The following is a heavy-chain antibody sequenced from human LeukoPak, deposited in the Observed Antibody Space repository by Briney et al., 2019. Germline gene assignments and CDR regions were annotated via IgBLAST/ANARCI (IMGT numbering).Heavy chain of an antibody. CDR2: ISYDGSNK. CDR3: ARDNYYGSGNDY. CDR1: GFTFSSYA. Sequence: PGRSLRLSCAASGFTFSSYAMHWVRQAPGMGLEWVAVISYDGSNKYYADSVKGRFTISRDNSKNTLYLQMNSLRAEDTAVYYCARDNYYGSGNDYWGQGTLVTVSS. D-gene: IGHD3-10*01. J-gene: IGHJ4*02. V-gene: IGHV3-30*04.